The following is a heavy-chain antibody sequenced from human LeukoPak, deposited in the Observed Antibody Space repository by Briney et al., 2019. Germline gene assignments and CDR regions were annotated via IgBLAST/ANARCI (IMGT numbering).Heavy chain of an antibody. CDR1: GFTFSSYW. CDR2: INSDGTST. J-gene: IGHJ4*02. Sequence: GGSLRLSCAAPGFTFSSYWMYWVRQAPGKGLVWVSRINSDGTSTTYADSVKGRFTISRDNAKNTLYLQMNSLRAEDTAVYYCARVGYSNIWYVDYWGQGTLVTVSS. CDR3: ARVGYSNIWYVDY. D-gene: IGHD6-13*01. V-gene: IGHV3-74*01.